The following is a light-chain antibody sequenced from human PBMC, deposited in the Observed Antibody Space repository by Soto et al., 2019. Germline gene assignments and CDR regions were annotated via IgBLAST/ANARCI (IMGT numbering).Light chain of an antibody. CDR3: NSYKSSRAYV. CDR1: SSDVGKYDY. V-gene: IGLV2-8*01. CDR2: EVS. Sequence: QSVLTQPPSASGSPGQSVTISCTGTSSDVGKYDYVSWFQHHPGKAPKLIIYEVSKRPSGVPDRFSGSKSGSTASLTVSGLQTEDEADYYCNSYKSSRAYVFGIGTKVTVL. J-gene: IGLJ1*01.